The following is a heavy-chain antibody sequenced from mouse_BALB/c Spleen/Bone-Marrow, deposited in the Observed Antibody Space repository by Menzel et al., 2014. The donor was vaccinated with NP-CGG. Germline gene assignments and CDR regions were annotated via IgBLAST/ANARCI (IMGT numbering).Heavy chain of an antibody. Sequence: EVMLVESGAELVKPGASVKLSCTASGFNIKDTYMHWVKQRPEQGLEWIGRIDPANGNTKYDPKFQGKATITADTSSSTAYLQFSSLTSEDTAVYYCARLDLFAHWRQGTLVPVSA. V-gene: IGHV14-3*02. J-gene: IGHJ3*01. CDR3: ARLDLFAH. CDR1: GFNIKDTY. CDR2: IDPANGNT.